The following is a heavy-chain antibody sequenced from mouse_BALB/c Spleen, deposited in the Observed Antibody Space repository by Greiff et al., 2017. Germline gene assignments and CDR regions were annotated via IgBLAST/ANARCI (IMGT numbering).Heavy chain of an antibody. J-gene: IGHJ4*01. Sequence: QVQLKESAAELARPGASVKMSCKASGYTFTSYTMHWVKQRPGQGLEWIGYINPSSGYTEYNQKFKDKTTLTADKSSSTAYMQLSSLTSEDSAVYYCARLDDYDYYAMDYWGQGTSVTVSS. D-gene: IGHD2-4*01. CDR1: GYTFTSYT. CDR2: INPSSGYT. CDR3: ARLDDYDYYAMDY. V-gene: IGHV1-4*02.